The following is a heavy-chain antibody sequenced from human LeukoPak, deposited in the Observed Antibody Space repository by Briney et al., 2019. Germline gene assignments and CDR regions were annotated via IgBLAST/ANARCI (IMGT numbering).Heavy chain of an antibody. CDR3: ARSRSSGFLDY. D-gene: IGHD6-19*01. CDR2: IYYSGST. CDR1: GGSISSHY. V-gene: IGHV4-59*11. J-gene: IGHJ4*02. Sequence: SETLSLTCTVSGGSISSHYWSWIRQPPGKGLEWIGYIYYSGSTNYNPSLKSRVTISVDTSKNQFSLKLSSVTAADTAVYYCARSRSSGFLDYWGQGTLVTVSS.